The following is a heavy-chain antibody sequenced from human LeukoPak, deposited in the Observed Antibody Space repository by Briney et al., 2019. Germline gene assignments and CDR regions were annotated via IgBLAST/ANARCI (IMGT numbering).Heavy chain of an antibody. D-gene: IGHD3-10*01. J-gene: IGHJ6*02. V-gene: IGHV3-21*01. CDR1: GFTFSSYS. Sequence: GGSLRLSCAASGFTFSSYSMNWVRQAPGKGLEWVSSISSSSSSYIYYADSVKGRFTISRDNAKNSLYLQMNSLRAEDTAVYYCARDESGYYGSGGYYGMDVWGQGTTVTVSS. CDR2: ISSSSSSYI. CDR3: ARDESGYYGSGGYYGMDV.